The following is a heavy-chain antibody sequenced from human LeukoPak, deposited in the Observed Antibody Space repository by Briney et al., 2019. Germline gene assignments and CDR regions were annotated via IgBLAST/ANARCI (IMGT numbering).Heavy chain of an antibody. D-gene: IGHD5-18*01. CDR3: VRIKRYTYAHGSDY. CDR2: IKQDGSEK. V-gene: IGHV3-7*04. J-gene: IGHJ4*02. CDR1: GFILSGHW. Sequence: GGSLRLSCEASGFILSGHWMSWVRQAPGKGLEWVANIKQDGSEKYYVDSVKGRFTISRDNAKNSLYLQMNSLGADDTAVFYCVRIKRYTYAHGSDYWGQGTLVTVSS.